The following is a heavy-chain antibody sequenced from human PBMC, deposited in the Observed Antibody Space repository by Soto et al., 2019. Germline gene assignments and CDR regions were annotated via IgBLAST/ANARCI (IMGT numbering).Heavy chain of an antibody. V-gene: IGHV2-5*02. CDR3: AHIAPFNSYYGDKGLDY. CDR2: IYWDDDK. Sequence: QITLKESGPTLVKPTQTLTLTCTFSGFSRSTSGVVVGWIRQPPGKALEWLALIYWDDDKRSSPSLKSRLTITTDTSKNQVVLTMTNMDPVDTATYYWAHIAPFNSYYGDKGLDYWGQGTLVTVSS. D-gene: IGHD4-17*01. J-gene: IGHJ4*02. CDR1: GFSRSTSGVV.